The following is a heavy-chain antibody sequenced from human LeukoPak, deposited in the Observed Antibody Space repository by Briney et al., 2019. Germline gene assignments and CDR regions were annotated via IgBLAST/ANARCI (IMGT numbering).Heavy chain of an antibody. Sequence: SETLSLTCTVSGGSVSSSAYYWAWIRQPPGKGLDWIATYYYSGNTYYNPSLQSRVTISVDTSKNQFSLKLSSVTAADTAVYYCARDRGDGYIIQWGQGTLVTVSS. CDR2: YYYSGNT. D-gene: IGHD5-24*01. V-gene: IGHV4-39*07. J-gene: IGHJ4*02. CDR3: ARDRGDGYIIQ. CDR1: GGSVSSSAYY.